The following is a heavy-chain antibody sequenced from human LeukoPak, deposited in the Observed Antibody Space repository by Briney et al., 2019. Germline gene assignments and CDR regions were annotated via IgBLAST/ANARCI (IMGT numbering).Heavy chain of an antibody. CDR1: GSTFSNYA. V-gene: IGHV1-69*01. J-gene: IGHJ6*04. Sequence: SVKVSCKASGSTFSNYANSWGRQAPGQGLGWVGGIIPIFGTANYAKKFQGRVTITADESTSTAYMELSSLRSEDTAVYYCAREGLRYFGTPMGGGMDVWGKGTTVTVSS. D-gene: IGHD3-9*01. CDR3: AREGLRYFGTPMGGGMDV. CDR2: IIPIFGTA.